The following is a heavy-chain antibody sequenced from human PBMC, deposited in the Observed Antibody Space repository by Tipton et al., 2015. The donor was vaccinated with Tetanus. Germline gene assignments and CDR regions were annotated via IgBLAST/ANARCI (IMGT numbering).Heavy chain of an antibody. Sequence: LSLTCFVSGGSISTKTYYWGWIRQTPGKGLEWIASISHSATTFYNPSLKSRVTMSVDPSKNQFSVRLGSVTAADTGVYYCARHVGGYGSPPHDLWGQGTLVTVSS. CDR3: ARHVGGYGSPPHDL. CDR1: GGSISTKTYY. J-gene: IGHJ5*02. V-gene: IGHV4-39*01. D-gene: IGHD3-10*01. CDR2: ISHSATT.